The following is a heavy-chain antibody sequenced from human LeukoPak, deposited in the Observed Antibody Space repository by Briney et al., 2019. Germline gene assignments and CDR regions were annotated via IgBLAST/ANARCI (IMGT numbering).Heavy chain of an antibody. Sequence: GGSLRLSCAASGFTFSTYWMSWVRQAPGKGLEWVSVIYSGGSTYYADSVKGRFTISRDNSKNTLYLQMNSLRAEDTAVYYCARGKQWLPWGAWYFDLWGRGTLVTVSS. J-gene: IGHJ2*01. CDR1: GFTFSTYW. V-gene: IGHV3-66*01. CDR2: IYSGGST. CDR3: ARGKQWLPWGAWYFDL. D-gene: IGHD6-19*01.